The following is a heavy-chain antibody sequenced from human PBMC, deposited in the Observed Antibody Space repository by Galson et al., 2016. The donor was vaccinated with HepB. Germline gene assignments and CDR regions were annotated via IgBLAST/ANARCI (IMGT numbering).Heavy chain of an antibody. CDR2: MNPNSGDT. Sequence: CQASGYTFTSYDLNWVRQATGQGLEWLGWMNPNSGDTGYAQKFQGRVTLTRSTSLRTAYMELRSLTSEDTAVYYCARDYGGNSGWFDPWGQGTLVTVSS. D-gene: IGHD4-23*01. J-gene: IGHJ5*02. CDR3: ARDYGGNSGWFDP. V-gene: IGHV1-8*01. CDR1: GYTFTSYD.